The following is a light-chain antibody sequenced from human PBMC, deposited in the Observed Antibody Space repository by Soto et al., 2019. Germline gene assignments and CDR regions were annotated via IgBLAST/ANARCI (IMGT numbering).Light chain of an antibody. J-gene: IGKJ1*01. Sequence: EIVLTQSPGTLSLSPRERATLSCRASQSVSSNFLAWYQQKPGQAPRLLIYGASTRATGIPDRFSGSRSGTDFTLTVSRLEPEDFAVYYCQQYNSSPRTFGQGTKVDI. CDR2: GAS. CDR3: QQYNSSPRT. CDR1: QSVSSNF. V-gene: IGKV3-20*01.